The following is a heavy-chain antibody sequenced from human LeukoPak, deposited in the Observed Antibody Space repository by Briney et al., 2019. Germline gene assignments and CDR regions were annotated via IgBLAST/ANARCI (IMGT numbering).Heavy chain of an antibody. CDR1: GGSISSGSYY. J-gene: IGHJ5*02. CDR2: IYTSGST. V-gene: IGHV4-61*02. D-gene: IGHD3-3*01. CDR3: ARDRRPTYDFWSGYDNWFDP. Sequence: SQTLSLTCTVSGGSISSGSYYWSWIRQPAGKGLEWIGRIYTSGSTNYNPSLKSRVTISVDTSKNQFSLKLSSVTAANTAVYYCARDRRPTYDFWSGYDNWFDPWGQGTLVTVSS.